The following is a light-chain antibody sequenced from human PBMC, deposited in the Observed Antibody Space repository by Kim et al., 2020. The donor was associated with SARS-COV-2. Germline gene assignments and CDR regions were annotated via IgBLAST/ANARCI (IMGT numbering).Light chain of an antibody. J-gene: IGKJ2*01. CDR2: GAS. V-gene: IGKV3-20*01. Sequence: SPGERAPHSCRARPSVSNYYVVWYQQKPGQAPSLLIYGASSRATGVPDRFSGSGSGTDFTLTISRLEPEDFAVYYCQQYGNSPYTFGQGTKLEIK. CDR3: QQYGNSPYT. CDR1: PSVSNYY.